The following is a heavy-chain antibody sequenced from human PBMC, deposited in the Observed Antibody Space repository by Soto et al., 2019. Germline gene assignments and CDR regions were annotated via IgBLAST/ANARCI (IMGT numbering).Heavy chain of an antibody. CDR1: GFIFSNNW. D-gene: IGHD3-3*01. Sequence: GGSLRLSCAASGFIFSNNWMHWVRQTPEEGLVWVSRISGDGSSVYYEDSVRSRFIISRDNTRNTLYLHMDSLRAEDKGVYYCATGASRNFFDYWGQGT. CDR2: ISGDGSSV. V-gene: IGHV3-74*01. CDR3: ATGASRNFFDY. J-gene: IGHJ4*02.